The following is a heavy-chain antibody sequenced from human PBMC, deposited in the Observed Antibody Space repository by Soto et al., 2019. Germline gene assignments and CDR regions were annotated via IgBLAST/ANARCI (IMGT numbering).Heavy chain of an antibody. V-gene: IGHV3-33*01. Sequence: GGSLRLSCAASGFTFSSYGMHWVRQAPGKGLEWVAVIWYDGSNKYYADSVKGRFTISRDSSENTLYLQMNSLRAEDTAVYYCARDNSSSSIGYYYYYMDVWGKGTTVTVSS. CDR2: IWYDGSNK. CDR1: GFTFSSYG. CDR3: ARDNSSSSIGYYYYYMDV. D-gene: IGHD6-13*01. J-gene: IGHJ6*03.